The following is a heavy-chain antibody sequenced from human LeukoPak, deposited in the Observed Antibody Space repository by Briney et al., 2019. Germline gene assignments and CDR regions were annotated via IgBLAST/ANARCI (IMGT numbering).Heavy chain of an antibody. Sequence: SETLSLTCTVSGGSISSYYWSWIRQPPGKGLEWIGYIYYSGSTNYNPSLKSRVTISVDTSKNQFSLKLSSVTAADTAVYYCARHTGSSKTLLVNWGQGTLVTASS. J-gene: IGHJ4*02. D-gene: IGHD6-13*01. V-gene: IGHV4-59*08. CDR3: ARHTGSSKTLLVN. CDR1: GGSISSYY. CDR2: IYYSGST.